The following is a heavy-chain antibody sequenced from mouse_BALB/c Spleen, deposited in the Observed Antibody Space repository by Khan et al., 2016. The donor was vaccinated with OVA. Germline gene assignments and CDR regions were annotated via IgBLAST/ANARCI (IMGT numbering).Heavy chain of an antibody. J-gene: IGHJ4*01. Sequence: QIQLVQSGPELKKPGETVQISCKASGYTFTNYGMNWVKQAPGKGLKWMGWLNTSTGEPTFADDFKGRFAFSLETSASTAYLQINSLKNEDTATYFCARVGYNGTMDCWGQGTTVTVSS. V-gene: IGHV9-3-1*01. CDR2: LNTSTGEP. CDR3: ARVGYNGTMDC. D-gene: IGHD2-14*01. CDR1: GYTFTNYG.